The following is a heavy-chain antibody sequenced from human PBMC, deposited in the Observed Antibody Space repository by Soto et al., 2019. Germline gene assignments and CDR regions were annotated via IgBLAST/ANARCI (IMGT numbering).Heavy chain of an antibody. CDR1: GFTFSDYV. CDR2: IGSNGDST. CDR3: ARNSGYDFWSGYYTGWFDP. D-gene: IGHD3-3*01. J-gene: IGHJ5*02. Sequence: GGSLRLSCAASGFTFSDYVMSWFRQAPGKGLEWVSAIGSNGDSTWYADSVKGRFAISRDNSKDTLFLQMNSLRAEDTAIYYCARNSGYDFWSGYYTGWFDPWGQGTLVTVSS. V-gene: IGHV3-23*01.